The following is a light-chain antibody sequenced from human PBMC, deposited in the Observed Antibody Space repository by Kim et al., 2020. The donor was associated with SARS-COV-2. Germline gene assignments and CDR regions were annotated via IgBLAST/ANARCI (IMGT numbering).Light chain of an antibody. J-gene: IGKJ1*01. CDR3: QQYDTWPRT. Sequence: VSPGERATRTCRASKSVSSNLAWYQQKPGQAPRLLIYGASTRATGIPTGFSGSGSETEFTLTISSLHSEDFAVYFCQQYDTWPRTFGQGTKVDIK. CDR2: GAS. CDR1: KSVSSN. V-gene: IGKV3-15*01.